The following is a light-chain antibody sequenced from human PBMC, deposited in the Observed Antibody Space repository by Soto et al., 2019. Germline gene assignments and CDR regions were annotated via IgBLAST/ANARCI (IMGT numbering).Light chain of an antibody. CDR2: ATS. CDR1: QSVSRTY. J-gene: IGKJ1*01. Sequence: EIVLTQSPGTLSLSPGERANLSCRASQSVSRTYLAWYKQKPVQAPRLLIYATSSRATGIPDRFSGSGSGTDFTLTISRLEPEDFAVYYCQQYGSSRTFGQGTKVDIK. CDR3: QQYGSSRT. V-gene: IGKV3-20*01.